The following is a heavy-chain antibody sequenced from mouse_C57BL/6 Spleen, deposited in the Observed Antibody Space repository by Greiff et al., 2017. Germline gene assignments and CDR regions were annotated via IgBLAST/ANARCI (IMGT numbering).Heavy chain of an antibody. J-gene: IGHJ2*01. V-gene: IGHV1-26*01. Sequence: EVQLQQSGPELVKPGASVKISCKASGYTFTDYYMNWVKQSHGKSLEWIGDINPNNGGTSYNQKFKGKATLTVDKSSSTAYMELRSLTSEDSAVYYCARYYGSSYEVDYWGQGTTLTVSS. CDR2: INPNNGGT. CDR3: ARYYGSSYEVDY. CDR1: GYTFTDYY. D-gene: IGHD1-1*01.